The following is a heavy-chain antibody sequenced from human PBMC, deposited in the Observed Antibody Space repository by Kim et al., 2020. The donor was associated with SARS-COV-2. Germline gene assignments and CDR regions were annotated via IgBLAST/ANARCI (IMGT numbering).Heavy chain of an antibody. CDR3: ARGTQARDGSNSVLFDY. D-gene: IGHD5-12*01. Sequence: GGSLRLSCAASGFTISNYWMHWVRQAPGKGLVWVSRIKSDGSNIGYADSVKGRCTISRDNAKNTLYLQVNSLRDDDTALYYCARGTQARDGSNSVLFDYWGQGTLVTVPS. CDR2: IKSDGSNI. CDR1: GFTISNYW. J-gene: IGHJ4*02. V-gene: IGHV3-74*01.